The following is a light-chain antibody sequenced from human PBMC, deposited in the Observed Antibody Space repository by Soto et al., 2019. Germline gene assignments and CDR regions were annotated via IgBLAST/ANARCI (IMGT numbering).Light chain of an antibody. Sequence: QSVLTQPASVSGSPGQSITISCIGTSSDVGGYDFVSWYQHHPGKAPRLMIYDVSHRPSGVSDRFSASKSGNTASLTISGLLAEDEADYYCSSYTSISTYVFGTGTKVTAL. J-gene: IGLJ1*01. V-gene: IGLV2-14*03. CDR1: SSDVGGYDF. CDR3: SSYTSISTYV. CDR2: DVS.